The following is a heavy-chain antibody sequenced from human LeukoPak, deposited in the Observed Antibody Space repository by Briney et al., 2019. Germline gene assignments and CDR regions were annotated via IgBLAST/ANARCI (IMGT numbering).Heavy chain of an antibody. CDR3: ARWKIELQRYAFDF. Sequence: GGSLRLSCAASGFTFRTYWMSWIRQAPGKGPEWVADINQDGSEEYYVQSVKGRFTVSRDNAQNAVFLQMTNLRADDTAVYYCARWKIELQRYAFDFWGQGTVVTVSS. V-gene: IGHV3-7*01. CDR1: GFTFRTYW. CDR2: INQDGSEE. D-gene: IGHD1-1*01. J-gene: IGHJ3*01.